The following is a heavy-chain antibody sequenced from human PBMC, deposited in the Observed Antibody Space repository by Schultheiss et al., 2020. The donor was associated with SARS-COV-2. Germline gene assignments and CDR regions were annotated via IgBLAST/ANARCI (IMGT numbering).Heavy chain of an antibody. CDR3: ARAVAWFDY. J-gene: IGHJ4*02. Sequence: SETLSHTCTVSGGSISSYYWSWIRQPPGKGLEWIGQINHVGNTNHNPSLESRVTISVDTSKNEVSLKLTSVTAADTAVYYCARAVAWFDYWGQGTLITVSS. V-gene: IGHV4-59*01. CDR1: GGSISSYY. CDR2: INHVGNT.